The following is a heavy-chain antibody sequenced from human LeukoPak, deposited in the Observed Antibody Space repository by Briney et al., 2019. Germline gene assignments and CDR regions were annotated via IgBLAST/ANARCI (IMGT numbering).Heavy chain of an antibody. D-gene: IGHD1-26*01. CDR3: ARDWSGIVGATTAVPYFDY. CDR1: GFTFSSYS. Sequence: GGSLRLSCAASGFTFSSYSMNWVRQALGKGLEWVSSISSSSSYIYYADSVKGRFTISRDNAKNSLYLQMNSLRAEDTAVYYCARDWSGIVGATTAVPYFDYWGQGTLVTVSS. V-gene: IGHV3-21*01. CDR2: ISSSSSYI. J-gene: IGHJ4*02.